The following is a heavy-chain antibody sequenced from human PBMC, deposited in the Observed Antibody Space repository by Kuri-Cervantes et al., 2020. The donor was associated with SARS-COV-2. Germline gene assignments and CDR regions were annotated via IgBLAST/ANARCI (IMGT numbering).Heavy chain of an antibody. CDR2: ISGRGGST. Sequence: GESLKISCAASGFTFSSYAISWVRQAPGKGLEWVSAISGRGGSTYYADSVKGRFTISRDISKNTLYLQMNSLRAEDTAVYYCAREFADFWSGYRYYFDYWGQGTLVTVSS. CDR3: AREFADFWSGYRYYFDY. J-gene: IGHJ4*02. D-gene: IGHD3-3*01. V-gene: IGHV3-23*01. CDR1: GFTFSSYA.